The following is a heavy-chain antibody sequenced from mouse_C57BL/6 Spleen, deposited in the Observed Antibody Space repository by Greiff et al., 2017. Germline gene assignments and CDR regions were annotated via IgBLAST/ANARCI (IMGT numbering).Heavy chain of an antibody. J-gene: IGHJ3*01. CDR1: GFTFSDYG. Sequence: EVQRVESGGGFVKPGGSLKLSCAASGFTFSDYGMHWVRQAPEKGLAWVAYISSGSSTIYYADTVKGRFTISRDNAKNTLFLQMTSLRSEDTAMYYCARPQYGSSPGWFAYWGQGTLVTVSA. D-gene: IGHD1-1*01. CDR2: ISSGSSTI. V-gene: IGHV5-17*01. CDR3: ARPQYGSSPGWFAY.